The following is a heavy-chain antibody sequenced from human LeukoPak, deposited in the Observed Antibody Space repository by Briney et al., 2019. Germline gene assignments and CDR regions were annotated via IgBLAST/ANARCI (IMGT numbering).Heavy chain of an antibody. D-gene: IGHD3-10*01. J-gene: IGHJ4*02. CDR1: GGSFSGYY. CDR3: ARARGRWFGELSATYFDY. CDR2: INHSEST. V-gene: IGHV4-34*01. Sequence: SETLSLTCAVYGGSFSGYYWTWIRQPPGRGLEWIGEINHSESTKYNPSLKSRVTISVDTSKNQFSLKLSSVTAADTAVYYCARARGRWFGELSATYFDYWGQGTLVTVSS.